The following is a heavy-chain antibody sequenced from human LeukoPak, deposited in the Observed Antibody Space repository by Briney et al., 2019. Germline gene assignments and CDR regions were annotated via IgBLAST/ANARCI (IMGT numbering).Heavy chain of an antibody. D-gene: IGHD1-26*01. CDR3: AREGGATSHHY. V-gene: IGHV4-4*07. CDR1: GGSFSGYY. Sequence: SETLSLTCAVYGGSFSGYYWSRIRQPAGKGLEWIGRIYTSGSTNYNPSLKSRVTISVDTSKNQFSLKLSSVTAADTAVYYCAREGGATSHHYWGQGTLVTVSS. CDR2: IYTSGST. J-gene: IGHJ4*02.